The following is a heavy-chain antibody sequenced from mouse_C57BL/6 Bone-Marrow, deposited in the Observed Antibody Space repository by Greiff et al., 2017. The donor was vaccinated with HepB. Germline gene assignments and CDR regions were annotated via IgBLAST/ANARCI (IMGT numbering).Heavy chain of an antibody. D-gene: IGHD2-5*01. J-gene: IGHJ4*01. CDR1: GYTFTSYW. V-gene: IGHV1-69*01. Sequence: QVQLQQPGAELVMPGASVKLSCKASGYTFTSYWMHWVKQRPGQGLEWIGEIDPSDSYTNYNQKFKGKSTLTVDKSSSTAYMQLSSLTSEDSAVYYCARDYSNCYYAMDYWGQGTSVTVSS. CDR3: ARDYSNCYYAMDY. CDR2: IDPSDSYT.